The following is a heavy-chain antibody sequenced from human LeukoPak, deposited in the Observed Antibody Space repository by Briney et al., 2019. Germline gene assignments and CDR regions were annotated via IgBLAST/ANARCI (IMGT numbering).Heavy chain of an antibody. CDR3: ARGRVSSPAPLLP. V-gene: IGHV1-8*01. D-gene: IGHD6-13*01. J-gene: IGHJ5*02. CDR2: MNPSSGNT. CDR1: GYTFTSFD. Sequence: SVNLSCTCSGYTFTSFDINWVRDATGQGLEWMGWMNPSSGNTGYAQKFQGRVTMTRNTSISTAYMELSSLRSEDTAVYYCARGRVSSPAPLLPWGQGTLVTVSS.